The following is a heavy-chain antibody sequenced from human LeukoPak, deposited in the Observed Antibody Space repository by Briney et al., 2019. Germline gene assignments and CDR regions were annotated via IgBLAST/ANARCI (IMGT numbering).Heavy chain of an antibody. D-gene: IGHD2-2*01. Sequence: GGSRRLSCAASGFTFSSYAMSWVRQAPGKGLEWVSAIIGSGGSTYYADSVKGRFTISRDNSKNTLYLQMKSLRAEDTAVYYCAGDCSSTSCYGGYWGQGTLVTVSS. CDR1: GFTFSSYA. V-gene: IGHV3-23*01. J-gene: IGHJ4*02. CDR3: AGDCSSTSCYGGY. CDR2: IIGSGGST.